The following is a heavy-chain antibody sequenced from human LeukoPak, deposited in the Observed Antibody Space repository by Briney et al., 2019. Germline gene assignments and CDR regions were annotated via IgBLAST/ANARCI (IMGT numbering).Heavy chain of an antibody. CDR2: INHSGST. J-gene: IGHJ5*02. CDR3: ARGKWFDP. V-gene: IGHV4-34*01. Sequence: PSETLSLTCAVYGGSFSGYYWRWIRHPPGKGLEWIGEINHSGSTNYNPSLKSRVTISVDTSKNQFSLKLSSVTAADTAVYYCARGKWFDPWGQGTLVTVSS. CDR1: GGSFSGYY.